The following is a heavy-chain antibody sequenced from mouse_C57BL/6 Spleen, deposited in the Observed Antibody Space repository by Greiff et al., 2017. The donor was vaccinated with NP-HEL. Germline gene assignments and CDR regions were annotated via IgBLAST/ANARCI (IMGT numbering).Heavy chain of an antibody. CDR3: ARAHYSTLRGYAMDY. CDR2: IYPGSGNT. V-gene: IGHV1-66*01. D-gene: IGHD2-5*01. Sequence: QVQLQQSGPELVKPGASVKISCKASGYSFTSYYIHWVKQRPGQGLEWIGWIYPGSGNTKYNEKFKGKATLTADTSSSTAYMQLSSLTSEDSAVYYCARAHYSTLRGYAMDYWGQGTSVTVSS. CDR1: GYSFTSYY. J-gene: IGHJ4*01.